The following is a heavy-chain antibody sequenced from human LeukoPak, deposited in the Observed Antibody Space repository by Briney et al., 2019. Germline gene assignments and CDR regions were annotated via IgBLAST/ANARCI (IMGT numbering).Heavy chain of an antibody. CDR3: ASASITRYYFDY. D-gene: IGHD4-11*01. CDR2: INHSGST. J-gene: IGHJ4*02. Sequence: PSETLSLTCAVSGGSFSGYYWSWIRQPPGKGLEWIGEINHSGSTNYNPSLKSRVTISVDTSKNQFSLKLSSVTAADTAVYYCASASITRYYFDYWGQGTLVTVSS. CDR1: GGSFSGYY. V-gene: IGHV4-34*01.